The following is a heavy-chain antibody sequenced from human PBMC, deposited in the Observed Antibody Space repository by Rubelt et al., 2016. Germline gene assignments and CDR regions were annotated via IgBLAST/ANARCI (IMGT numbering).Heavy chain of an antibody. CDR1: GYTFTTYG. CDR3: ARPGIQLGR. CDR2: IRADNGNT. V-gene: IGHV1-18*01. D-gene: IGHD5-18*01. J-gene: IGHJ5*02. Sequence: QVQLVQSGAEVKKPGASVKVSCKASGYTFTTYGITWVRQAPGQGLEWMGWIRADNGNTKYSQKFQGRVTITRETSASTAYMELSSLISEDTAVYYCARPGIQLGRWGQGTLVTVSS.